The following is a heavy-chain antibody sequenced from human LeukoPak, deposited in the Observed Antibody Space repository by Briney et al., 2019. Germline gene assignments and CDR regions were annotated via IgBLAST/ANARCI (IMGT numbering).Heavy chain of an antibody. CDR2: ISYDGSNK. CDR1: GFTSSSYA. J-gene: IGHJ5*02. CDR3: AREERYSSGWYPVVEFDP. D-gene: IGHD6-19*01. V-gene: IGHV3-30-3*01. Sequence: GRSLRLSCVASGFTSSSYAMHWVRQAPGKGLEWVAVISYDGSNKYYADSVKGRFTISRDNSKNTLYLQMNSLRAEDTAVYYCAREERYSSGWYPVVEFDPWGQGTLVTVSS.